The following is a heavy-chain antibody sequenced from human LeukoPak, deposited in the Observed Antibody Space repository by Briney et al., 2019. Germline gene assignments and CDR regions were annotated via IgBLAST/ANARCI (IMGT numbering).Heavy chain of an antibody. J-gene: IGHJ4*02. D-gene: IGHD1-7*01. CDR3: ARDQSTTALSEY. CDR1: GFTFNAYT. CDR2: VTGGHGVT. Sequence: GGSLRLSCAASGFTFNAYTLTWVRQAPGRRREWLAAVTGGHGVTYYADSVRGRFTISRDNSRNTLYLQMTGLTAEDTAVYYCARDQSTTALSEYWGQGTLVAVSS. V-gene: IGHV3-23*01.